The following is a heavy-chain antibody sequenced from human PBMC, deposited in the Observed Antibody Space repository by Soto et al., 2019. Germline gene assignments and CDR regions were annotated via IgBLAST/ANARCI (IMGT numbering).Heavy chain of an antibody. J-gene: IGHJ6*02. Sequence: QVQLVQSGAEVKKPGSSVKVSCKASGGTFSSYAISWVRQAPGQGLEWMGGIIPIFGTANYAQKFQGRVTITADESTSTAYMERSSLRSDDTAVYCGEGPPRGCSSPLGMDVWGQGTTVTVSS. V-gene: IGHV1-69*12. CDR2: IIPIFGTA. D-gene: IGHD2-2*01. CDR1: GGTFSSYA. CDR3: EGPPRGCSSPLGMDV.